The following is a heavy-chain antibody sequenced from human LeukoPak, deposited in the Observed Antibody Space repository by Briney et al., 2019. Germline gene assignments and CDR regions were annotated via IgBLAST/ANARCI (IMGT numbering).Heavy chain of an antibody. D-gene: IGHD3-10*01. V-gene: IGHV7-4-1*02. Sequence: ASVKVSCKASGYTFTRYAMNWVRQAPGQGLEWMGWINTNTGNPTYAQGFTGRFVFSLDTSVSTAYLQISSLKAEDTAVYYCARGVLLWFGELLNSPALDYWGQGTLVTVSS. CDR2: INTNTGNP. CDR3: ARGVLLWFGELLNSPALDY. CDR1: GYTFTRYA. J-gene: IGHJ4*02.